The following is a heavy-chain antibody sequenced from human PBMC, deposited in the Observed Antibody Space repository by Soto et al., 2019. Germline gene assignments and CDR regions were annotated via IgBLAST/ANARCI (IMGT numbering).Heavy chain of an antibody. Sequence: QITLKESGPTLVRPTQTLTLTCTVSGFSLDTWGVGVGWIRQPPGKAPEWLALIYWDDDKRYSPSLKNSLTTPTDASNNPVVLTVTNMDPVDTVTYYCARALGCWGSDYFDHWGQGTLVTVSS. V-gene: IGHV2-5*02. D-gene: IGHD3-16*01. CDR3: ARALGCWGSDYFDH. CDR1: GFSLDTWGVG. J-gene: IGHJ4*02. CDR2: IYWDDDK.